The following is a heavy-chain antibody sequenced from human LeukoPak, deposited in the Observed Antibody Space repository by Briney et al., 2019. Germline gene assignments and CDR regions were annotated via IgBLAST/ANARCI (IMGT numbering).Heavy chain of an antibody. CDR3: ARDRSFGVVIIGRDYYYMDV. CDR1: GYTFTGYY. J-gene: IGHJ6*03. V-gene: IGHV1-2*02. CDR2: INPNSGGT. D-gene: IGHD3-3*01. Sequence: ASVKVSCKASGYTFTGYYMHWVRQAPGQGLEWMGWINPNSGGTNYAQKFQGRVTMTRDTSISTAYMELSRLRFDDTAVYYCARDRSFGVVIIGRDYYYMDVWGKGTTVTVSS.